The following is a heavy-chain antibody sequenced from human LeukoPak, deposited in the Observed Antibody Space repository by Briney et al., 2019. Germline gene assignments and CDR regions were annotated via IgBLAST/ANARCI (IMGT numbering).Heavy chain of an antibody. CDR3: ARERDVDV. Sequence: PGGSLRLSCAASGFTVSSNYMSWVRQAPGKGLEWVSVIYSGGSTYYTDSVKGRFTISRDNSKNTLYLQMNSLIAEDTAVYYCARERDVDVWGKGTTVTVSS. CDR1: GFTVSSNY. D-gene: IGHD5-24*01. J-gene: IGHJ6*04. V-gene: IGHV3-66*02. CDR2: IYSGGST.